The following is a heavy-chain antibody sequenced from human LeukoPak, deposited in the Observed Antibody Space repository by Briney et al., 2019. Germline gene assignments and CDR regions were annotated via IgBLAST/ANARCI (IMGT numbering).Heavy chain of an antibody. J-gene: IGHJ4*02. Sequence: GGSLRLSCAASGFTFSRYWMSWMRQAPGKGLEWVANIKYDGYEEYYVDSVKGRFTISRDNAKNSLYLQLNSLRVDDTAVYYCKSGGAAPGSFDYWGQGTLVTVSP. D-gene: IGHD1-1*01. CDR1: GFTFSRYW. CDR3: KSGGAAPGSFDY. CDR2: IKYDGYEE. V-gene: IGHV3-7*01.